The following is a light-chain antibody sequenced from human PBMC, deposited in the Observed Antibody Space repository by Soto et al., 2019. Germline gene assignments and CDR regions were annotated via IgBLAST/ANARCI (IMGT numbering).Light chain of an antibody. CDR3: QQRRNWVS. J-gene: IGKJ3*01. V-gene: IGKV3-11*01. CDR2: DTS. CDR1: QSVETY. Sequence: IPLTQSPAILSLSPGERATLSCRASQSVETYLAWYQQKPGQPPRLLIYDTSKRASGVPARFSGSGSGTEFTLSISSLEPEDFAGYFCQQRRNWVSFGPGTRVD.